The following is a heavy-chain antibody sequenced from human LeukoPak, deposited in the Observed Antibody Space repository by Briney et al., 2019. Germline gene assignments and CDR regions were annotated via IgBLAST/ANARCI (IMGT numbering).Heavy chain of an antibody. CDR2: IYHSGST. Sequence: PSETLSLTCAVSGGSISSGGYSWSWIRQPPGKGLEWIGYIYHSGSTYYNPSLKSRVTISVDRSKNQFSLKLSSVTAADTAVYYCARERYCSSTSCPDAFDIWGQGTMVTVSS. V-gene: IGHV4-30-2*01. CDR3: ARERYCSSTSCPDAFDI. CDR1: GGSISSGGYS. D-gene: IGHD2-2*01. J-gene: IGHJ3*02.